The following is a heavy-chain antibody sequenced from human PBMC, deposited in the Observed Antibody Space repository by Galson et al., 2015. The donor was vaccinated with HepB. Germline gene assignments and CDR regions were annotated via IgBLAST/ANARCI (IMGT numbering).Heavy chain of an antibody. V-gene: IGHV3-21*01. CDR2: ISSSSSYI. J-gene: IGHJ4*02. Sequence: SLRLSCAASGFTFSSYSMNWVRQAPGKGLEWVSSISSSSSYIYYADSVKGRFTISRDNAKNSLYLQMNSLRAEDTAVYYCARDLGYSYGFGYWGQGTLVTVSS. D-gene: IGHD5-18*01. CDR1: GFTFSSYS. CDR3: ARDLGYSYGFGY.